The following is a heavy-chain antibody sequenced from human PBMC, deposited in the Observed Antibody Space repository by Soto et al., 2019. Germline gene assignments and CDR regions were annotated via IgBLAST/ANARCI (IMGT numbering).Heavy chain of an antibody. D-gene: IGHD2-15*01. CDR1: GDSISSVDYF. CDR2: IYKSATT. J-gene: IGHJ5*01. CDR3: ARGRYCLTGRCFPNWFDS. Sequence: SETLSLTCSVSGDSISSVDYFWAWIRQPPGQALEYIGYIYKSATTYYNPSFESRVAISLDTSKSQFSLNVTSVTAADTAVYFCARGRYCLTGRCFPNWFDSWGQGTLVTVS. V-gene: IGHV4-30-4*01.